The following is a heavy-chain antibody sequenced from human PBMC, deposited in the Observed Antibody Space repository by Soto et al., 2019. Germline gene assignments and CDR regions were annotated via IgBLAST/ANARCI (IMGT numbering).Heavy chain of an antibody. V-gene: IGHV3-23*01. CDR1: EFTFSNYA. CDR3: ARCAVLSTTSGGWCDWFDP. D-gene: IGHD2-21*01. J-gene: IGHJ5*02. Sequence: EVQLLESGGGLVQPGGSLRLSCTASEFTFSNYAMSWVRQAPGKGLEWVSAISASGAATYYVDSVKGRFTISRDNSKNTPYVQMNSLRAEDTGVYYGARCAVLSTTSGGWCDWFDPWGQGTLVTVSS. CDR2: ISASGAAT.